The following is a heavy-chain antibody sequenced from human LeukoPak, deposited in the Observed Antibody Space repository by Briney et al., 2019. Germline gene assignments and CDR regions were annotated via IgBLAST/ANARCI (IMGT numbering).Heavy chain of an antibody. D-gene: IGHD6-6*01. CDR1: GFTFSSDS. CDR3: ARDDAATARASGMDV. Sequence: PGGSVRLSCVASGFTFSSDSMNWVRQAPGKGLEWVSYISESSTYIYYAKSVKGRFTISRDNAKNSLYLQMNSLRGEDTAVYYCARDDAATARASGMDVWGKGTTVTVSS. V-gene: IGHV3-21*01. CDR2: ISESSTYI. J-gene: IGHJ6*04.